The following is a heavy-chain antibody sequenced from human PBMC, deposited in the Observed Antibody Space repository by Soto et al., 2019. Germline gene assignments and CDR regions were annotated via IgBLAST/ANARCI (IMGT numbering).Heavy chain of an antibody. D-gene: IGHD2-15*01. CDR2: ISYSGIT. CDR3: ARADPDASVGY. J-gene: IGHJ4*02. Sequence: PSETLSLTCTVSGGSMSSYYWTWLRQSPGRGLEWIGYISYSGITYYNPSLKSRVTISADTSKNQFSLRMNSMIAADTAVYYCARADPDASVGYWGQGTLVTVSS. CDR1: GGSMSSYY. V-gene: IGHV4-59*01.